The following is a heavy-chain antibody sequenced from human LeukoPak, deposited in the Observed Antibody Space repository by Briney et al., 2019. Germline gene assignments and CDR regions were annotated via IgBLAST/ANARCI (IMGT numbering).Heavy chain of an antibody. Sequence: ASVKVSCKASGYTFTGYYMHWVRQAPGQGLEWMGRINPNSGNTGYAQKFQGRVTMTRNTSISTAYMELSSLRSEDTAVYYCARGWLRSDFDYWGQGTLVTVSS. D-gene: IGHD5-12*01. V-gene: IGHV1-8*02. J-gene: IGHJ4*02. CDR1: GYTFTGYY. CDR3: ARGWLRSDFDY. CDR2: INPNSGNT.